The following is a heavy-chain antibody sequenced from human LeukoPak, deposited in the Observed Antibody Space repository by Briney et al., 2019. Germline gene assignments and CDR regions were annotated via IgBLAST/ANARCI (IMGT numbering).Heavy chain of an antibody. CDR1: GYTLTELS. CDR2: FDPEDGET. V-gene: IGHV1-24*01. D-gene: IGHD3-9*01. J-gene: IGHJ4*02. Sequence: ASVKVSCKVSGYTLTELSMHWVRQAPGKGLEWMGGFDPEDGETIYAQKFQGRVTMTEDTSTDTAYMELSSLRSEDTAVYYCATAVPRYFDWLLSYWGQGTLVIVSS. CDR3: ATAVPRYFDWLLSY.